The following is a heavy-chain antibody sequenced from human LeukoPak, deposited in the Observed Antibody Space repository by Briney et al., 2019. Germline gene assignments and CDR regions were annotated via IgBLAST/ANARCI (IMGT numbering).Heavy chain of an antibody. V-gene: IGHV3-23*01. CDR2: ISGSGGST. J-gene: IGHJ4*02. D-gene: IGHD3-10*01. CDR3: AKIRGPLWFGESSDY. CDR1: GFTFSSYA. Sequence: GGSLRLSCAASGFTFSSYAMSWVRQAPGKGLEWVSAISGSGGSTYCADSVKGRFTISRDNSKNTLYLQMNSLRAEDTAAYYCAKIRGPLWFGESSDYWGQGTLVTVPS.